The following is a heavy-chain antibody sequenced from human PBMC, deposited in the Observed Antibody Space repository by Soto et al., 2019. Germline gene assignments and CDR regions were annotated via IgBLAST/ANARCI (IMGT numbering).Heavy chain of an antibody. Sequence: QVTLKESGPVLVKPTETLTLRCTVSGLSITDSEMGVSWIRQPPGQPLEWLAHIDSRGETSYRTFLKSRLAISKDTSKIQIVPTMTNLDPADTATYYCARRHLAVAVSPGFDPWGQGIPVTVSS. CDR3: ARRHLAVAVSPGFDP. J-gene: IGHJ5*02. CDR2: IDSRGET. V-gene: IGHV2-26*01. CDR1: GLSITDSEMG. D-gene: IGHD6-19*01.